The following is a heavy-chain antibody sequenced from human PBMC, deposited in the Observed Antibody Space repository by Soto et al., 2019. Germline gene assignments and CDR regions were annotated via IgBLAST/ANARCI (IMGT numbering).Heavy chain of an antibody. V-gene: IGHV4-34*01. J-gene: IGHJ4*02. D-gene: IGHD3-3*01. CDR3: ANGMGILNPVDY. CDR1: GGSFSGYY. Sequence: SETLSLTCAVYGGSFSGYYWSWIRQPPGKGLEWIGEINHSGSTNYNPSLKSRVTISVDTSKNQFSLKLSSVTAADTAVYYCANGMGILNPVDYWGQGTLVTVSS. CDR2: INHSGST.